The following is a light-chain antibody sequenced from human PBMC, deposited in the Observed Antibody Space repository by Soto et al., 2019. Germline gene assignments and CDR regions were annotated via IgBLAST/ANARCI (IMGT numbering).Light chain of an antibody. CDR1: STDVGDYNY. V-gene: IGLV2-14*03. Sequence: QSALTQPASVSGSLGQSITISCTGSSTDVGDYNYVAWYQQHPDKAPKLMIFDVSSRPSGVSNRFSGSKSGSTASLTISGLQAEDEADNFCSSYSGSGTLYVFGTGTKVTVL. CDR3: SSYSGSGTLYV. J-gene: IGLJ1*01. CDR2: DVS.